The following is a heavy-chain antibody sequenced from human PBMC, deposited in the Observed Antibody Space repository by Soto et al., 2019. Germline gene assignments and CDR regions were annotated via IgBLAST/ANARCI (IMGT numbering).Heavy chain of an antibody. CDR3: VRGDGDYNDGNGYLARH. Sequence: PGGSLRLSCAASGFTYSTYTMHWVRQAPGKGLEWAAVISYDGNNKFYADSVQGRLTISRDNAKNTLYLQMNSLRAEDTAVYYCVRGDGDYNDGNGYLARHWGQGTLVTVSS. J-gene: IGHJ4*02. CDR2: ISYDGNNK. V-gene: IGHV3-30-3*01. CDR1: GFTYSTYT. D-gene: IGHD5-18*01.